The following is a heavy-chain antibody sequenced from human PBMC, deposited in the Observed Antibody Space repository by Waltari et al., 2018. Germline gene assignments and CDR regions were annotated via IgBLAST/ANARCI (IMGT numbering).Heavy chain of an antibody. CDR1: GFNFGSHW. CDR2: IKEDGSQK. D-gene: IGHD1-1*01. J-gene: IGHJ4*02. CDR3: ARDVLERHSCFDY. V-gene: IGHV3-7*04. Sequence: EVQLVESGGGLVQPGGSLRLSCAASGFNFGSHWMVWVRQAPGKGLEWVDNIKEDGSQKYFGDSVKGRFTISRDNAKNSLYLQMDSLRAEDTGVYYCARDVLERHSCFDYWGQGTLVSVAS.